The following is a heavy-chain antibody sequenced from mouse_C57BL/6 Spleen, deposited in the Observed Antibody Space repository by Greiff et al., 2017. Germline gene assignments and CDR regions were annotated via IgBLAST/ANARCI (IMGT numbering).Heavy chain of an antibody. V-gene: IGHV1-5*01. CDR3: TYGYDDAMDY. Sequence: VQLQQSGTVLARPGASVKMSCKTSGYTFTSYWMHWVKQRPGQGLEWIGALYPGNSDTCYNQKFKGKAKLTAVTSASTAYMELSSLTNEDSAVYYCTYGYDDAMDYWGQGTSVTVSS. CDR2: LYPGNSDT. J-gene: IGHJ4*01. D-gene: IGHD2-2*01. CDR1: GYTFTSYW.